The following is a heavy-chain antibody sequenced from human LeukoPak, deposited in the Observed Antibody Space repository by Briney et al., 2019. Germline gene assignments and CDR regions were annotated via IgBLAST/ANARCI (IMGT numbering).Heavy chain of an antibody. V-gene: IGHV3-23*01. D-gene: IGHD2-21*01. J-gene: IGHJ4*02. CDR1: GFTFRSHA. CDR2: IYENGGTT. CDR3: AKDFRIGYSAHFDY. Sequence: GGSLRLSCVGSGFTFRSHAMSWVRQAPEKGLEFVSGIYENGGTTYYADSVKGRFSISRDNSKNTLYLQMDSLRGEDTAVYYCAKDFRIGYSAHFDYWGEGALVTVSS.